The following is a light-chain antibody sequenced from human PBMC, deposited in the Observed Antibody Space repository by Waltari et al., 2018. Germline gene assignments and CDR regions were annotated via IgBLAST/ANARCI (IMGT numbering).Light chain of an antibody. V-gene: IGLV1-47*01. CDR3: AAWDASLTVI. CDR1: NSNIGAQD. Sequence: QSVLSQPPSASGTPGETITISCSGSNSNIGAQDVYWFQQFPGTAPRLLIFENSERPSGFPGRFSGSKSGTSASLAISGLRSEDEADYYCAAWDASLTVIFGGGTKVTVL. CDR2: ENS. J-gene: IGLJ2*01.